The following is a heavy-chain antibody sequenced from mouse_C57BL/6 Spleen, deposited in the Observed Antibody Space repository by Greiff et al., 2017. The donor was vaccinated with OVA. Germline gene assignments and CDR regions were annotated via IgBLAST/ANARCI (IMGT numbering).Heavy chain of an antibody. V-gene: IGHV1-26*01. J-gene: IGHJ3*01. Sequence: EVQLQQSGPELVKPGASVKISCKASGYTFTDYYMNWVKQSHGQSLEWIGDINPNNGGTSYNQKFKGKATLTVDKSSSTAYMELRSLTSEDSAVYYCARGDSLDYDYSWFAYWGQGTLVTVSA. CDR1: GYTFTDYY. CDR2: INPNNGGT. CDR3: ARGDSLDYDYSWFAY. D-gene: IGHD2-4*01.